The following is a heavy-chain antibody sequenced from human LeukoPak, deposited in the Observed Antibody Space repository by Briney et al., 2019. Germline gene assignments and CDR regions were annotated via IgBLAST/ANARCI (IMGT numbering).Heavy chain of an antibody. J-gene: IGHJ4*02. V-gene: IGHV6-1*01. CDR1: GDIVSSNSAA. CDR2: TYYRSKWYN. Sequence: SQTLSLTCAISGDIVSSNSAAWNWIRQSPSRGLEWLGRTYYRSKWYNDYAVSVKSRITINPDTSKNQFSLHLNSVTPEDTAVYYCVRDPGHWSPSFDCWGQGALVTVSS. CDR3: VRDPGHWSPSFDC. D-gene: IGHD2-8*02.